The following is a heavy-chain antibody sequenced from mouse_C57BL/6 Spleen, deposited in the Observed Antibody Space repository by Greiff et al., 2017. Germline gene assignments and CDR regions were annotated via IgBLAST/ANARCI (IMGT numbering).Heavy chain of an antibody. J-gene: IGHJ2*01. V-gene: IGHV5-6*01. CDR1: GFTFSSDG. D-gene: IGHD2-3*01. CDR2: ISSGGSYT. CDR3: ARLLDGYYVDY. Sequence: EVKLVESGGDLVKPGGSLKLSCAAAGFTFSSDGMSWVRQTPDKRLEWVATISSGGSYTYYPDSVKGRFTISRDNAKNTLYLQMSSLKSEDTAMYYCARLLDGYYVDYWRHGTTHAVSS.